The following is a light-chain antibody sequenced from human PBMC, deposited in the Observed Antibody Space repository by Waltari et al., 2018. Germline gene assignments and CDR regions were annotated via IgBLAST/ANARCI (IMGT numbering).Light chain of an antibody. J-gene: IGLJ2*01. CDR3: LLYYGGAQLV. CDR1: TGAVTSGYY. CDR2: STS. Sequence: QPVVTQEPSLTVSPGGTVTLTCSSSTGAVTSGYYPNWFQQKPGQAPRALLYSTSNKHSWTPARFSGSLRGGKAALTLSGVQPEDEAEYYCLLYYGGAQLVFGGGTKLTVL. V-gene: IGLV7-43*01.